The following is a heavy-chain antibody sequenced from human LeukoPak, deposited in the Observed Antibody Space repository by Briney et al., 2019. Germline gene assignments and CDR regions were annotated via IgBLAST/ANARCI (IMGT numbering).Heavy chain of an antibody. J-gene: IGHJ4*02. CDR2: ISSSSTTI. CDR3: ARRRYSTSSSVYFDY. Sequence: GGSLRLSCAASGFTFSSYSMMWVRQAPGKGLEWVSYISSSSTTIHYADSVKGRFTISRDNAKNSVYLQMNSLRADDTAVYYCARRRYSTSSSVYFDYWGQGSLVTVSS. CDR1: GFTFSSYS. V-gene: IGHV3-48*01. D-gene: IGHD2/OR15-2a*01.